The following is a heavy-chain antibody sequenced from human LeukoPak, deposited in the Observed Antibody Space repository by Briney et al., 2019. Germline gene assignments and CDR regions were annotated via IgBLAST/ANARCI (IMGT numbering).Heavy chain of an antibody. D-gene: IGHD6-13*01. CDR3: ARHSRHLPATGTMGYFDY. J-gene: IGHJ4*02. CDR2: LYYSGST. CDR1: GGSISSFSYY. Sequence: PSETLSLTCTVSGGSISSFSYYWGWIRQPPGKGLEWIGSLYYSGSTYYNPSLKSRVAISVDTSKNQFSLKLTSMTAADTAVYYCARHSRHLPATGTMGYFDYWGQGTLVTVSS. V-gene: IGHV4-39*01.